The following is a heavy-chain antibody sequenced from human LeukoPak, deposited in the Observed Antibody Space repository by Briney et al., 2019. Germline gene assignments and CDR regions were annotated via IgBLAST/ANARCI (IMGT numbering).Heavy chain of an antibody. CDR3: ATAAGADFFDY. V-gene: IGHV3-23*01. CDR2: ISGSGGTT. CDR1: GFSFRSYA. Sequence: GGSLRLSCAASGFSFRSYAMSWVRQAPGMGLERVSAISGSGGTTDYADSVKGRFTISRDNSKNTLYLQMNGLRAEDTAVYYCATAAGADFFDYWGQGTLVTVSS. D-gene: IGHD3-3*01. J-gene: IGHJ4*02.